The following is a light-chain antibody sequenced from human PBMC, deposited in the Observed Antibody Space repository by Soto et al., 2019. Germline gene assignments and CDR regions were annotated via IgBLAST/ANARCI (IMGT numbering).Light chain of an antibody. CDR3: QHYGGSMYS. CDR1: QSVTSSY. J-gene: IGKJ2*03. Sequence: EIVLTQSPGTLSLSLGERATLSCRASQSVTSSYLAWYQQKPGQAPRLLIYGASTRATGIPDRFSGSGSGKDFTITVTRLEPEDFAVYYCQHYGGSMYSFGQGTKLEIK. V-gene: IGKV3-20*01. CDR2: GAS.